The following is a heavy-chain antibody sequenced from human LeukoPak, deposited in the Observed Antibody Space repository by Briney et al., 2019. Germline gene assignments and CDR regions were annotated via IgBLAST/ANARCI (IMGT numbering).Heavy chain of an antibody. CDR3: ASPQFPYYDFWSGYSPGDYYGMDV. CDR1: GGTFSSYA. CDR2: IIPIFGTA. Sequence: ASVKVSCKASGGTFSSYAISWVRQAPGQGLEWMGGIIPIFGTANYAQRFQGRVTITADESTSTAYMELSSLRSEDTAVYYCASPQFPYYDFWSGYSPGDYYGMDVWGQGTTVTVSS. D-gene: IGHD3-3*01. V-gene: IGHV1-69*13. J-gene: IGHJ6*02.